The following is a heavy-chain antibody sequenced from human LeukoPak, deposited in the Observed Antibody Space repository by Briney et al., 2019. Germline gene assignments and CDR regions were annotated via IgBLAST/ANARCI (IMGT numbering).Heavy chain of an antibody. J-gene: IGHJ3*02. D-gene: IGHD5-24*01. V-gene: IGHV3-23*01. Sequence: TGGSLRLSCAASGFTFSSYAMSWVRQAPGKGLEWVSAISGSGGSTYYADSVKGRFTISRDNSKNTLYLQMNSLRAEDTAVYYCARVDKGWLQFGAFDIWGQGTMVTVSS. CDR3: ARVDKGWLQFGAFDI. CDR2: ISGSGGST. CDR1: GFTFSSYA.